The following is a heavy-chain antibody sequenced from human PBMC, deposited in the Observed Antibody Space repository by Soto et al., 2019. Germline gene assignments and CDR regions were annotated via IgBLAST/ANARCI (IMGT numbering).Heavy chain of an antibody. D-gene: IGHD4-17*01. Sequence: ASVKVSCKASGYTFTSYGISWVRQAPGQGLEWMGWISAYNGNTNYAQKLQGRVTMTTDTSTSTAHMELRSLRAEDTAVYYCAKVAYGGNSGLYYYGMDVWGQGTTVTVSS. V-gene: IGHV1-18*04. J-gene: IGHJ6*02. CDR2: ISAYNGNT. CDR3: AKVAYGGNSGLYYYGMDV. CDR1: GYTFTSYG.